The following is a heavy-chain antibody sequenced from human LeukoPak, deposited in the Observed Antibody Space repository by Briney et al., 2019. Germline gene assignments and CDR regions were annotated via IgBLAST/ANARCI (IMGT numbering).Heavy chain of an antibody. CDR2: IYYSGST. J-gene: IGHJ4*02. CDR1: GGSISSGDYY. Sequence: SQTLSLTCTVSGGSISSGDYYWSWIRQPPGKGLEWIGYIYYSGSTYYNPSLKSRVTISVDTSKNQFSLKLSSVTAADTAVYYCVIFGVEKGLPFTPVDYWGQGTLVTVSS. CDR3: VIFGVEKGLPFTPVDY. D-gene: IGHD3-3*01. V-gene: IGHV4-30-4*08.